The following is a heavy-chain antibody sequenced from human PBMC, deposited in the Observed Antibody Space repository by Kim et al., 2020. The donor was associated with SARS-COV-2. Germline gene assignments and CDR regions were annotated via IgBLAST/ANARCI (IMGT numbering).Heavy chain of an antibody. CDR3: ARDRQCGY. V-gene: IGHV1-18*01. CDR2: NGNT. Sequence: NGNTNYAHSLQDRVTMTTDTSTNTAYMELGSLRSDDTAVYYCARDRQCGYWGQGTLVTVSS. D-gene: IGHD6-19*01. J-gene: IGHJ4*02.